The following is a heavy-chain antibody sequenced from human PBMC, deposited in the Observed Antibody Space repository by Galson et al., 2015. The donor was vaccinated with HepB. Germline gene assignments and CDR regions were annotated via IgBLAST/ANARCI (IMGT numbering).Heavy chain of an antibody. CDR2: ISFDGTAN. D-gene: IGHD6-19*01. V-gene: IGHV3-30*03. CDR1: GFVFSEFG. CDR3: VRETSGWSKVLDF. Sequence: SLRLSCAASGFVFSEFGMHWVPQTPGKGLQWLAVISFDGTANSYEDSVKGRFSIPRVNSNNTLYLQMNSLSGEDTAIYYCVRETSGWSKVLDFWGQGTLVAVSS. J-gene: IGHJ4*02.